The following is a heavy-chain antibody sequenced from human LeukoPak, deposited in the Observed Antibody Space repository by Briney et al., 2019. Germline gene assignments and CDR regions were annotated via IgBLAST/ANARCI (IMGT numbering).Heavy chain of an antibody. CDR2: ISWNSGSI. V-gene: IGHV3-9*03. Sequence: GGSLRLSCAASGFTFDDYAMHWVRQAPGKGLEWVSGISWNSGSIGYADSVKGRFTISRDNAKNSLYLQMNSLRAEDMALYYCAKANGAVGATHFDYWGQGTLVTVSS. J-gene: IGHJ4*02. CDR1: GFTFDDYA. CDR3: AKANGAVGATHFDY. D-gene: IGHD1-26*01.